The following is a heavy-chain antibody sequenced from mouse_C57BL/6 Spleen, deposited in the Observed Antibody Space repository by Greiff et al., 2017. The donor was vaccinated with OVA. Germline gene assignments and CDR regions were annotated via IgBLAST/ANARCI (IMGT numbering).Heavy chain of an antibody. Sequence: VQLQQSGPELVKPGASVKISCKASGYAFSSSWMNWVKQRPGKGLEWIGRIYPGDGDTNYNGKFKGKATLTADKSSSTAYMQLSSLTSEDSAVYFCARSGLYTKGDYWGQGTTLTVSS. CDR2: IYPGDGDT. D-gene: IGHD1-3*01. J-gene: IGHJ2*01. CDR1: GYAFSSSW. V-gene: IGHV1-82*01. CDR3: ARSGLYTKGDY.